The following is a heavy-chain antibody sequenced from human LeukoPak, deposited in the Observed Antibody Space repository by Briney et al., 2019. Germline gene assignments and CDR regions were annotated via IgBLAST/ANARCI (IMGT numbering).Heavy chain of an antibody. J-gene: IGHJ4*02. V-gene: IGHV3-48*03. CDR3: ARAMLYGDYIDY. CDR1: GFTLSSYE. D-gene: IGHD3-10*02. CDR2: ISSSGSTI. Sequence: GGSLRLSCAASGFTLSSYEMNWVRQAPGKGLEWVSYISSSGSTIYYADSVKGRFTISRDNAKNSLYLQMNSLRAEDTAVYYCARAMLYGDYIDYWGQGTLVTVSS.